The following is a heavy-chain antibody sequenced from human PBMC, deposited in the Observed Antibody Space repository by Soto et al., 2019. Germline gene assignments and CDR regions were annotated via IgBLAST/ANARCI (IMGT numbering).Heavy chain of an antibody. CDR3: ATLPRGH. D-gene: IGHD3-10*01. Sequence: QVQPQESGPGLVKPSETLSLTCTVSGGSISNYYWSWIRQPPGKGLEWIGYIFYSGSTKYNPSLKSPATISIDTSKNQVSLKLSSVTAEDTVVYYCATLPRGHWGQGTLVTVSS. CDR1: GGSISNYY. CDR2: IFYSGST. V-gene: IGHV4-59*08. J-gene: IGHJ4*02.